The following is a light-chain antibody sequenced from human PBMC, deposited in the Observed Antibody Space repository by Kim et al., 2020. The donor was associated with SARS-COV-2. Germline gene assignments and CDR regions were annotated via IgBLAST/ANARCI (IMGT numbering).Light chain of an antibody. CDR2: GAS. CDR3: QQYGSSPRA. Sequence: EIVLTQSPGTLSLSPGERATLSCRASQSVSSNYLSWYQQKPGQAPSLLIYGASSRATGIPDRFSGSGSGTDFTLTISRLEPEDFAMYYCQQYGSSPRAFGQGTKVDIK. V-gene: IGKV3-20*01. J-gene: IGKJ1*01. CDR1: QSVSSNY.